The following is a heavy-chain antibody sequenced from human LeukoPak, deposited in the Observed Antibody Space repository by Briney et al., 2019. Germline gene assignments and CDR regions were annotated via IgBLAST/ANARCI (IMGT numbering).Heavy chain of an antibody. Sequence: KPSETLSLTCTVSGGSISSSSYYWGWIRQPPGKGLEWIGSIYYSGSTYYNPSLKSRVTISVDTSKNQFSLKLSSVTAADTAVYYCARVPDYYDSSGYYYGYWYFDLWGRGTLVTVSS. J-gene: IGHJ2*01. V-gene: IGHV4-39*07. CDR3: ARVPDYYDSSGYYYGYWYFDL. D-gene: IGHD3-22*01. CDR2: IYYSGST. CDR1: GGSISSSSYY.